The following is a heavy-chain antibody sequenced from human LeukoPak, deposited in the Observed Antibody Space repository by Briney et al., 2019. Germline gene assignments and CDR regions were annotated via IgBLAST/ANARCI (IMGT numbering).Heavy chain of an antibody. Sequence: PGGSLRLSCAASGFTFRTYGMNWVRQAPGKGLEWVSVISGSGSTYYADSVKGRFAISRDNSKNTLYLQMNSLRAADTAVYYCARDKGTSYLSSFDYWGQGTLVTVSS. CDR1: GFTFRTYG. CDR3: ARDKGTSYLSSFDY. J-gene: IGHJ4*02. V-gene: IGHV3-23*01. CDR2: ISGSGST. D-gene: IGHD6-6*01.